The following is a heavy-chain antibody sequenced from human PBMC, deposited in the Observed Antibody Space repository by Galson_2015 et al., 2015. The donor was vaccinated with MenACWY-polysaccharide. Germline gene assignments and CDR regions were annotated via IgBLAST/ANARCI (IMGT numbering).Heavy chain of an antibody. Sequence: SLRLSCAASGFVFNNYAMSWVRLAPGKGLDWVSSISYNGGATFYGDSVKGRFTMSRDNSKRSLYLQMNSLRAEDTAVYYCAKDTGPGEYAYSWGTFDIWGRGTMVTVSS. J-gene: IGHJ3*02. D-gene: IGHD3-10*01. CDR2: ISYNGGAT. CDR3: AKDTGPGEYAYSWGTFDI. CDR1: GFVFNNYA. V-gene: IGHV3-23*01.